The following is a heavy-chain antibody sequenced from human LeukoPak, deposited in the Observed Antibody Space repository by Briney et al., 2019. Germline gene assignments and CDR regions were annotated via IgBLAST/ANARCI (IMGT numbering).Heavy chain of an antibody. CDR3: AKDLAEYNWNVGANLFDP. CDR2: ISYDGSNK. V-gene: IGHV3-30*18. D-gene: IGHD1-20*01. J-gene: IGHJ5*02. CDR1: GFTFNIYD. Sequence: HPGGALRLSCAASGFTFNIYDRPWVRQAPGKGLGWVAVISYDGSNKYYADSVKGRFTISIDNSKNTLYLQRNRLVAEDTAVYSCAKDLAEYNWNVGANLFDPWGQGTLVPVSS.